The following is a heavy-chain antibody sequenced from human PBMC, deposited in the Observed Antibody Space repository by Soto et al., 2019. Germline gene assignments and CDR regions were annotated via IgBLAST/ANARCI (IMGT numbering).Heavy chain of an antibody. CDR2: ISAYNGNT. J-gene: IGHJ4*02. Sequence: GASVKVSCKASGYTFTSYGISWVRQAPGQGLEWMGWISAYNGNTNYAQKLQGRVTMTTDTSTSTAYMELRSLRSDDTAVYYCARCDKPSKNWYSSGSHDYWGQGTLVTVSS. V-gene: IGHV1-18*01. D-gene: IGHD6-19*01. CDR3: ARCDKPSKNWYSSGSHDY. CDR1: GYTFTSYG.